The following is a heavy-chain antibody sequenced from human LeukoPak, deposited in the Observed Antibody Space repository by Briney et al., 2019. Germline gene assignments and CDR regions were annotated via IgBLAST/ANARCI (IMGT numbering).Heavy chain of an antibody. Sequence: GGSLRLSCAASGFTFSSYWMSWVRQAPGKGLEWVANIKQDGSEKYYVDSVKGRFPISRDNAKNSLYLQMNSLRAEDTAVYYCARDLTGSSWSYYYYYYGMDVWGQGTTVTVSS. D-gene: IGHD6-13*01. J-gene: IGHJ6*02. CDR2: IKQDGSEK. V-gene: IGHV3-7*01. CDR1: GFTFSSYW. CDR3: ARDLTGSSWSYYYYYYGMDV.